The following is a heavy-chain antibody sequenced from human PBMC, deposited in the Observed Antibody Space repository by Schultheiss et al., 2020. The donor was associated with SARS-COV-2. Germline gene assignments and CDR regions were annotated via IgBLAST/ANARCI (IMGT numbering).Heavy chain of an antibody. CDR3: ARGGIGTSWYEY. D-gene: IGHD6-13*01. CDR2: ISGSGGST. CDR1: GFTFSSYA. V-gene: IGHV3-23*01. J-gene: IGHJ4*02. Sequence: GESLKISCAASGFTFSSYAMSWVRQAPGKGLEWVSAISGSGGSTYYADSVKGRFTISRDNSKNTLYLQMNSLRAEDTAVYYCARGGIGTSWYEYWGQGTLVTVSS.